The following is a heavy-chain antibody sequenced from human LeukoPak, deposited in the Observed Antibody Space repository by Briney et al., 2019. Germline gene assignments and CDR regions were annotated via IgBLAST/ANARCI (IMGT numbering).Heavy chain of an antibody. J-gene: IGHJ4*02. CDR3: ASSLYLPPYFDY. V-gene: IGHV4-59*01. Sequence: KPSETLSLTCTVSGGSISSYYWSWIRQPPGKGLEWIGLIFYTGSTNYNPSLKSRVTISVDTSKNQFSLKLSSVTAADTAVYYCASSLYLPPYFDYWGQGTLVTVSS. D-gene: IGHD3-16*02. CDR1: GGSISSYY. CDR2: IFYTGST.